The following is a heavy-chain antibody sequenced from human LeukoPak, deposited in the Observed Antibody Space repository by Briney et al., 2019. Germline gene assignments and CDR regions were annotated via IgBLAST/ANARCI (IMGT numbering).Heavy chain of an antibody. CDR2: IIPIFGTA. V-gene: IGHV1-69*13. D-gene: IGHD1-26*01. Sequence: SVKVSCKASGGTFSSYAISWVRQAPGQGLEWMGGIIPIFGTANYAQKFQGRVTITADESTSTAYMELSSLRSEDTAVYYCARVGGSYRVLYYFDYWGQGTLVTVSS. J-gene: IGHJ4*02. CDR1: GGTFSSYA. CDR3: ARVGGSYRVLYYFDY.